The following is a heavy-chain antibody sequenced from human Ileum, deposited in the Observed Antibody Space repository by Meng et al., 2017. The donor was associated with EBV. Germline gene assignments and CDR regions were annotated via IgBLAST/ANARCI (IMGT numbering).Heavy chain of an antibody. CDR1: GGSVSSGNW. V-gene: IGHV4-4*02. D-gene: IGHD3-9*01. Sequence: QEAGQGLVEPSGTLSLTWVVAGGSVSSGNWWSWVRQSPGKGLEWIGEIYQSGSINYNPSLESRVTISLDKSENQLSLRLTSVTAADTAVYYCAREGGSFDILTGYDIWGQGTLVTVSS. J-gene: IGHJ4*02. CDR3: AREGGSFDILTGYDI. CDR2: IYQSGSI.